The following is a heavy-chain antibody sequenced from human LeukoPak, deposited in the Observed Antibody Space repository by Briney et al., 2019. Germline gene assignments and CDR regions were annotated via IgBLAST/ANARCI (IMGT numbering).Heavy chain of an antibody. Sequence: TGGSLRLSCAASGFTFSNFAMHWVRQAQGKGLEWVALISYDGSSKYNEDSVKGRFTISRDDSKNTLYLQMNSLRAEDTAVYYCARPYLEWSLKFYMDVWGKGTTVTISS. CDR2: ISYDGSSK. V-gene: IGHV3-30*04. CDR1: GFTFSNFA. J-gene: IGHJ6*03. CDR3: ARPYLEWSLKFYMDV. D-gene: IGHD3-3*02.